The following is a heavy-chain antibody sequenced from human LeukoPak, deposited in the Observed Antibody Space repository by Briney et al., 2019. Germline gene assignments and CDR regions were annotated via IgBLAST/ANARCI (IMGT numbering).Heavy chain of an antibody. CDR3: ARVDTYAWDN. J-gene: IGHJ4*02. CDR1: GFXFSDYY. CDR2: ISSSSGYT. V-gene: IGHV3-11*05. Sequence: GGSLRLSCAASGFXFSDYYITWIRQAPGKGLEWVSYISSSSGYTNYADSVKGRFTISRDNAKNSLYLQMNSLRAEDTALYYCARVDTYAWDNWGQGTLVTVSS. D-gene: IGHD2-2*01.